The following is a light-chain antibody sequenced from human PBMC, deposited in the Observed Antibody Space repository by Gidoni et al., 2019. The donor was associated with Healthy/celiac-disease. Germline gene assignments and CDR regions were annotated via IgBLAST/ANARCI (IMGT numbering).Light chain of an antibody. Sequence: SYELTQPHSVSVSPGQTASITCSGDKLGDKYACWYQQKPGQSPVLVIYQDSKRPSGIPERFSGSNSGNTVTLTISGTQAMDEADYYCQAWDSSTVVFGGGTKLTV. J-gene: IGLJ2*01. CDR1: KLGDKY. CDR3: QAWDSSTVV. V-gene: IGLV3-1*01. CDR2: QDS.